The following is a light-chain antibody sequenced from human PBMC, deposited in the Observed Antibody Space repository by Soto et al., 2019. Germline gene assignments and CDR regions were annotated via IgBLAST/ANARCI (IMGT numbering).Light chain of an antibody. CDR1: QSVSSY. V-gene: IGKV3-11*01. CDR3: QQRSNWPPT. Sequence: EIVLTQSPATLSLSLVERATLCCRASQSVSSYLAWYQQKPGQAPRLLIYDASNRATGIPARFSGSGSGTDFTLTISSLEPEDFAVYYCQQRSNWPPTFGQGTRLEIK. J-gene: IGKJ5*01. CDR2: DAS.